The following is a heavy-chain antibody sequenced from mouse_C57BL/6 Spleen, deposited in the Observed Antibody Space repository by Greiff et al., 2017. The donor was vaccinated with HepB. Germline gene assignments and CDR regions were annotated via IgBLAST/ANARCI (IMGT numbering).Heavy chain of an antibody. J-gene: IGHJ3*01. CDR2: IDPETGGT. Sequence: VKLQESGAELVRPGASVTLSCKASGYTFTDYEMHWVKQTPVHGLEWIGAIDPETGGTAYNQKFKGKAILTADKSSSTAYMELRSLTSEDSAVYYCTTVVSRGWFAYWGQGTLVTVSA. V-gene: IGHV1-15*01. CDR3: TTVVSRGWFAY. CDR1: GYTFTDYE. D-gene: IGHD1-1*01.